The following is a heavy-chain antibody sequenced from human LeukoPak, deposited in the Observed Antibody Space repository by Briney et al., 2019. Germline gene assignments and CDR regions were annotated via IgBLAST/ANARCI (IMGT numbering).Heavy chain of an antibody. CDR1: GFTFSSYS. V-gene: IGHV3-21*01. D-gene: IGHD4-23*01. J-gene: IGHJ4*02. Sequence: GGSLRLSCAASGFTFSSYSMNWVRQAPGKGLEWVSSISSSSSYIYYADSVKGRFTISRDNAKNSLYLQMNSLRAEDTAVYYCARDHRDGYGGMFDYWGQGTLVTVSS. CDR2: ISSSSSYI. CDR3: ARDHRDGYGGMFDY.